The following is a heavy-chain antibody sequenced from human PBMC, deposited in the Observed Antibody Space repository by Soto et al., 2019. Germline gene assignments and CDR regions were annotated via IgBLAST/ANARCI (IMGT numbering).Heavy chain of an antibody. CDR1: GGSISSSIYY. Sequence: QLQLQESGPRLVKPSETLSLTCTVSGGSISSSIYYWGWIRQPPGKGLEWIGSMFYSGSSYYNPSLKSRVTISVATSKIQFSLKLSSVTAADTAVYYCARHYTSQQLPTDYFYYYGMDVWGQGTTVTVSS. CDR3: ARHYTSQQLPTDYFYYYGMDV. J-gene: IGHJ6*02. D-gene: IGHD6-13*01. V-gene: IGHV4-39*01. CDR2: MFYSGSS.